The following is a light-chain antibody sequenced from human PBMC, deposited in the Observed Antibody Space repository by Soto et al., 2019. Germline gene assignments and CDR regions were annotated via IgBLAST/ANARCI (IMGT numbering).Light chain of an antibody. Sequence: IQMTQSPSSLSASVGDRVTTTCRASQVITNDLGWYQQKPGKAPRRLIYAASSLQSGVPSRFSGSGSGTEFTLTISSLQPEDFATYYCLQHNTYPWTFGQGTKVDIK. CDR3: LQHNTYPWT. V-gene: IGKV1-17*01. CDR1: QVITND. J-gene: IGKJ1*01. CDR2: AAS.